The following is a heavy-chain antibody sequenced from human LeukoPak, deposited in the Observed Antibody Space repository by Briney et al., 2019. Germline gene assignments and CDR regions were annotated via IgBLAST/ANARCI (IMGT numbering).Heavy chain of an antibody. CDR2: IKQDGSEK. J-gene: IGHJ4*02. V-gene: IGHV3-7*01. Sequence: GGSLRLSCAVSGFTFSSYWMSWVRQAPGKGLEWVANIKQDGSEKYYVDSVRGRFTISRDNAENSLYLQMNSLRAEDTAVYYCARDRSGGTYYYDSSGYSFWGQGTLVTVSS. CDR3: ARDRSGGTYYYDSSGYSF. D-gene: IGHD3-22*01. CDR1: GFTFSSYW.